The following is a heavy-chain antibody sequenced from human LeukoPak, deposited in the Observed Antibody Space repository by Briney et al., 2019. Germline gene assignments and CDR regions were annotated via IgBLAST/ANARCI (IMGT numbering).Heavy chain of an antibody. Sequence: SVKVSCKASGGTFSSYAISWVRQAPGQGLEWMGGIIPIFGTANSAQKFQGRVTITADESTSTAYMELSSLRSEDTAVYYCARDRLGDTAMVGGEFDYWGQGTLVTVSS. D-gene: IGHD5-18*01. CDR2: IIPIFGTA. J-gene: IGHJ4*02. V-gene: IGHV1-69*01. CDR1: GGTFSSYA. CDR3: ARDRLGDTAMVGGEFDY.